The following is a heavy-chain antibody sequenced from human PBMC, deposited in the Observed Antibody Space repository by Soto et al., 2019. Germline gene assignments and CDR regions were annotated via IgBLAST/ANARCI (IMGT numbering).Heavy chain of an antibody. CDR2: IYYSGST. Sequence: PSETLSLTCTVSGGSISSSSYYWGWIRQPPGKGLEWIGSIYYSGSTYYNPSLKSRVTISVDTSKNQFSLKLSSVTAADTAVYNWARNVGILGVFSKEVNWFDPGGQGTLATVSA. J-gene: IGHJ5*02. D-gene: IGHD3-16*01. CDR3: ARNVGILGVFSKEVNWFDP. CDR1: GGSISSSSYY. V-gene: IGHV4-39*01.